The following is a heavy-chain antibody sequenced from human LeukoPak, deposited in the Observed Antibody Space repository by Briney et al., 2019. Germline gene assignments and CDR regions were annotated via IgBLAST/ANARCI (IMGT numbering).Heavy chain of an antibody. V-gene: IGHV4-34*01. J-gene: IGHJ4*02. Sequence: PSETLSLTCAVYGGSFSGYYWSWIRQPPGKGLEWIGEINHSGSTNYNPSLKSRVTISVDTSKNQFSLKLSSVTAADTAVYYCARTSGYWGQGTLVTVS. D-gene: IGHD3-10*01. CDR3: ARTSGY. CDR1: GGSFSGYY. CDR2: INHSGST.